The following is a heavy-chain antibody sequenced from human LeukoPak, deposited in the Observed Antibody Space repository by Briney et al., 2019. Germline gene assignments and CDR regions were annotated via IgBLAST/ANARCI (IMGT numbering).Heavy chain of an antibody. D-gene: IGHD5-12*01. V-gene: IGHV3-11*01. Sequence: GGSLRLSCVASGFTFSDYSMTWIRQAPGKGLEWLSYITGSGTSTYYADSVMGRFTISRDNARNSLYLQMNSLRPDDTAVYYCAKDEDKVTTTPLYWGQGTLVTVSS. CDR2: ITGSGTST. CDR3: AKDEDKVTTTPLY. CDR1: GFTFSDYS. J-gene: IGHJ4*02.